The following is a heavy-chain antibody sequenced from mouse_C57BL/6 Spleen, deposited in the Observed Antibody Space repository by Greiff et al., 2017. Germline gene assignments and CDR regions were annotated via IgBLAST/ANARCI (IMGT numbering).Heavy chain of an antibody. CDR3: ARANSSGFLFDY. Sequence: QVQLKQPGAELVKPGASVKLSCKASGYTFTSYWMQWVKQRPGQGLEWIGEIDPSDSYTNYNQKFKGKATLTVDTSSSTAYMQLGSLTSEDSAVYYCARANSSGFLFDYWGQGTTLTVSS. CDR1: GYTFTSYW. CDR2: IDPSDSYT. J-gene: IGHJ2*01. D-gene: IGHD3-2*02. V-gene: IGHV1-50*01.